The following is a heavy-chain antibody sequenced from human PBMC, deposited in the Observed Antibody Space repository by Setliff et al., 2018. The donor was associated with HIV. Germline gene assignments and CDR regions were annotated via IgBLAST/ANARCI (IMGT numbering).Heavy chain of an antibody. CDR1: GGSMSGLY. J-gene: IGHJ6*02. CDR2: VYYSGST. D-gene: IGHD1-7*01. CDR3: ARDQGLELRGDYYYYGMDV. Sequence: ASETLSLTCTVSGGSMSGLYWSWMRQRPGRGLEWIGYVYYSGSTKYNPSLQSRVTISIDTSKSQVSLKLSSVSAADTAVYYCARDQGLELRGDYYYYGMDVWGQGTTVTVSS. V-gene: IGHV4-59*11.